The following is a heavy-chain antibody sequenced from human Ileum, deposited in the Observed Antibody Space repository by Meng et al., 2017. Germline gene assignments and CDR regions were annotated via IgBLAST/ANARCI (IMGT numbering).Heavy chain of an antibody. Sequence: PRWSVLGLVTPSQTLSLTCTVSGVSISMGFYHWNWIRQHPGKGLEWIGSIYYSGTIYYNPSLKSRVTISLDTSKNQFSLNLSSVTAADTAVYYCARDRFSSGSSNWFDPWGQGTLVTVSS. CDR2: IYYSGTI. D-gene: IGHD3-10*01. J-gene: IGHJ5*02. CDR3: ARDRFSSGSSNWFDP. CDR1: GVSISMGFYH. V-gene: IGHV4-31*03.